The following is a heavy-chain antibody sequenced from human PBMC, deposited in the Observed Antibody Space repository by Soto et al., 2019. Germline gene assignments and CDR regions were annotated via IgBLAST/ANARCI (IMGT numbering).Heavy chain of an antibody. Sequence: ASVKVSFKASGYSFTSYGISWVRQAPGQGLEWMGWINTYNGNTNHAQKLQGRVTMTTDTSTSTAYMELRSLRSDDTAVYYCARGVGSGTYYNQYNWFDPWGQGTLVTVSS. V-gene: IGHV1-18*01. CDR1: GYSFTSYG. D-gene: IGHD3-10*01. CDR3: ARGVGSGTYYNQYNWFDP. CDR2: INTYNGNT. J-gene: IGHJ5*02.